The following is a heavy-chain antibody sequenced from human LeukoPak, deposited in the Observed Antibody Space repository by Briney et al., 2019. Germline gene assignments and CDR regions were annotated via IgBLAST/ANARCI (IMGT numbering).Heavy chain of an antibody. CDR2: ISSSSSYI. J-gene: IGHJ6*04. V-gene: IGHV3-21*01. Sequence: PGGSLRLSCAASGFTFSSYSMNWVRQAPGKGLEWVSPISSSSSYIYYADSVKGRFTISRDNAKNSLYLQMNSLRAEDTAVYYCARVTVAGDPVVDYYYYGMDVWGKGTTVTVSS. CDR1: GFTFSSYS. CDR3: ARVTVAGDPVVDYYYYGMDV. D-gene: IGHD6-19*01.